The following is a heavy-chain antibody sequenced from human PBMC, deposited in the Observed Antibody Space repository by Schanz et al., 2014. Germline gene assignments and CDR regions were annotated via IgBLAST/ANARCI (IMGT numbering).Heavy chain of an antibody. CDR3: ARKVVATIGGYYDN. J-gene: IGHJ4*02. CDR2: IGVDGTTT. D-gene: IGHD5-12*01. CDR1: GFTFSSYA. Sequence: EVQLVESGGGLVQPGGSLRLSCAASGFTFSSYAMSWVRQAPGKGLEWVSVIGVDGTTTYYADSVKGRFTISRDNSKNTLYLQMNSLRAEDTAVYYCARKVVATIGGYYDNWGQGTLXIVSS. V-gene: IGHV3-23*04.